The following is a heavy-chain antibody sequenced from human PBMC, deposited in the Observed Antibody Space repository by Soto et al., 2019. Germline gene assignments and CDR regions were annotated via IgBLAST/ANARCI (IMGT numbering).Heavy chain of an antibody. CDR3: ARGRPIAAAGRTLYYCYGMDV. Sequence: QVQLVQSGAEVKKPGASVKVSCKASGYTFTSYDINWVRQATGQGLEWMGWMNPNSGNTGYAQKCQGRGTMTRKTSISTAYMELSSLISEDTAVYYCARGRPIAAAGRTLYYCYGMDVWGPGNTVTVCS. D-gene: IGHD6-13*01. CDR2: MNPNSGNT. V-gene: IGHV1-8*01. J-gene: IGHJ6*02. CDR1: GYTFTSYD.